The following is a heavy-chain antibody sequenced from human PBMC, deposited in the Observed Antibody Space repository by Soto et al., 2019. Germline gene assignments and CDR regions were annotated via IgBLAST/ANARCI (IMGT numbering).Heavy chain of an antibody. CDR1: GGSISTPGYS. Sequence: SETLSLTCTVSGGSISTPGYSWSWVLQPPGKAPEWLGYVYHNGNAYHQPSLKSRVTISLDEAKNQFYLKMNAVTAADTGLYYCAARPYYHYASNVWGQGTAVTV. CDR3: AARPYYHYASNV. V-gene: IGHV4-30-2*01. D-gene: IGHD3-10*01. CDR2: VYHNGNA. J-gene: IGHJ6*02.